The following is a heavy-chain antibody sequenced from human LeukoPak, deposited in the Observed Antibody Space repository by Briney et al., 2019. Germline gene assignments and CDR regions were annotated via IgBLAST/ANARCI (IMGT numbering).Heavy chain of an antibody. CDR2: INSDGSST. CDR3: ARALRYYYGSGSYQDY. D-gene: IGHD3-10*01. Sequence: ETLSLTCTVSGGSISSSSYYWMHWVRQAPGKGLVWVSRINSDGSSTSYADSVKGRFTISRDNAKNTLYLQMNSLRAEDTAVYYCARALRYYYGSGSYQDYWGQETLVTVSS. J-gene: IGHJ4*02. V-gene: IGHV3-74*01. CDR1: GGSISSSSYYW.